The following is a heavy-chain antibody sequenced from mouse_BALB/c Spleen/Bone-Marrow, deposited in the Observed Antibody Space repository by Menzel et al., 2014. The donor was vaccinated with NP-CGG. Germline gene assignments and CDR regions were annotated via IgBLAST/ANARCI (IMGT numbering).Heavy chain of an antibody. CDR3: ARGRDYDVFSY. V-gene: IGHV1-52*01. Sequence: QVQLKESGAELVRPGASVKLSCKASGYTFTSYWMNWVKQRPEQGLEWIGRIDPYDSETHYNQKFKDKAILTVDKSSSTAYMQRSSLTSEDSAVYYCARGRDYDVFSYWGQGTLVTVPA. CDR2: IDPYDSET. CDR1: GYTFTSYW. J-gene: IGHJ3*01. D-gene: IGHD2-4*01.